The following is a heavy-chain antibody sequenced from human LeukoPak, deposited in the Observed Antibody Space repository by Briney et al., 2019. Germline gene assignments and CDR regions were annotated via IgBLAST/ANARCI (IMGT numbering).Heavy chain of an antibody. CDR1: GFTFSSYA. Sequence: GGSLRLSCAASGFTFSSYAMSWVRQAPGKGLEWVSAISGSGGSTYYADSVKGRFTISRDNSKNTLYLRMNSLRAEDTAIYYCAKFHVNFSSGWLRSFDYWGQGTLVTVSS. D-gene: IGHD6-19*01. J-gene: IGHJ4*02. CDR3: AKFHVNFSSGWLRSFDY. CDR2: ISGSGGST. V-gene: IGHV3-23*01.